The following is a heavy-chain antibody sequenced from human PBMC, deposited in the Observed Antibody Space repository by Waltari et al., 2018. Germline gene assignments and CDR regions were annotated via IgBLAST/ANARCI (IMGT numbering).Heavy chain of an antibody. J-gene: IGHJ4*02. CDR2: ISSSSSYI. V-gene: IGHV3-21*01. Sequence: EVQLVESGGGLVKPGGSLRLSCAASGFTFSSYSMNWVRQAPGKGLEGVSSISSSSSYIYYADSVKGRFTISRDNAKNSLYLQINSLRAEDTAVYYCARDGPTNHWGSSWYGDYWGQGTLVTVSS. CDR3: ARDGPTNHWGSSWYGDY. D-gene: IGHD6-13*01. CDR1: GFTFSSYS.